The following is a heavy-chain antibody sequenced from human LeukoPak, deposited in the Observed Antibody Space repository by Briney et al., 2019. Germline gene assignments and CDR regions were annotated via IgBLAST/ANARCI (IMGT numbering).Heavy chain of an antibody. CDR3: ARVILYGSGSYYIDY. D-gene: IGHD3-10*01. V-gene: IGHV3-7*03. CDR1: GFTFSSYW. J-gene: IGHJ4*02. Sequence: GGSLRLSCAASGFTFSSYWVSWVRQAPGKGLEWVANIKQDGSEKYYVDSVKGRFTISRDNAKNSLYLQMNSLRAEDTAVYYCARVILYGSGSYYIDYWGQGTLVTVSS. CDR2: IKQDGSEK.